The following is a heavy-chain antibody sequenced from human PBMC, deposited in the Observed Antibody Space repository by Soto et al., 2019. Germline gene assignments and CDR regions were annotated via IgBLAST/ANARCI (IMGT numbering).Heavy chain of an antibody. CDR3: ATVSILTGYSFDP. CDR1: GFTFSTYW. V-gene: IGHV3-74*01. Sequence: GGSLRLSCAASGFTFSTYWMHWVRQAAGKGLVWVSRISNDGSTTSYADSVKGRFTISRDNAKNTLYLQMNSLRAEDTAVYYCATVSILTGYSFDPRAQRTPVTVSS. CDR2: ISNDGSTT. D-gene: IGHD3-9*01. J-gene: IGHJ5*02.